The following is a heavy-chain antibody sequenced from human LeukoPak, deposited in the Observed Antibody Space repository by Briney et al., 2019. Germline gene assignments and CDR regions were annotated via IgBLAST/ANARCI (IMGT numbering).Heavy chain of an antibody. D-gene: IGHD2-2*01. CDR3: ARDIVRGKYQLQGY. CDR2: ISAYNGNT. V-gene: IGHV1-18*01. J-gene: IGHJ4*02. Sequence: GASVKVSCKASGYTFTSYGISWVRQAPGQGLEWMGWISAYNGNTNYAQKLQGRVTTTTDTSTSTAYMELRSLRSDDTAVYYCARDIVRGKYQLQGYWGQGTLVTVSS. CDR1: GYTFTSYG.